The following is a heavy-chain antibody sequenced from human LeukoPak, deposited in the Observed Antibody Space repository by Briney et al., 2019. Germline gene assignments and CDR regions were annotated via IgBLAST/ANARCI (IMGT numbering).Heavy chain of an antibody. V-gene: IGHV3-15*01. Sequence: GGSLRLSCSASGFTFSSFAMFWVRQAPGKGLEWVGHIKSKTDGGTTDYAAPVKGRFTISRDDSLHTVYLQMNSLKTEDTAVYYCTKSTGDYGTWGQGTLVTVSS. D-gene: IGHD4-17*01. CDR2: IKSKTDGGTT. J-gene: IGHJ5*02. CDR3: TKSTGDYGT. CDR1: GFTFSSFA.